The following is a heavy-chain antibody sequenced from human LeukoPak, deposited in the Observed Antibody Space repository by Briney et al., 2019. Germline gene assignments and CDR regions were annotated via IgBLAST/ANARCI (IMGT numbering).Heavy chain of an antibody. J-gene: IGHJ4*02. CDR3: ARGYYDILTGYSGGKDYFDY. CDR2: IYYSGST. D-gene: IGHD3-9*01. Sequence: SSETLSLTCTVSGGSISSSSYYWGWIRQPPGKGLEWIGSIYYSGSTYYNPSLKSRVTISVDTSKNQFSLKLSSVTAADTAVYYCARGYYDILTGYSGGKDYFDYWGQGTLVTVSS. CDR1: GGSISSSSYY. V-gene: IGHV4-39*07.